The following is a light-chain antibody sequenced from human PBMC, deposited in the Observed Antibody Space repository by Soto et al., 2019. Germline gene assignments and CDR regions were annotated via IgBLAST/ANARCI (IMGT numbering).Light chain of an antibody. Sequence: QSALTQPASVSGSPGQSITISCTGTSSDVGGYNYVSWYQQHPGKAPKLMIYEVSNRPSGVSHRFSGSKSGTSASLAITGLQAEDEADYYCQSYDTSLSGSEVFGTGTKVTVL. V-gene: IGLV2-14*03. CDR3: QSYDTSLSGSEV. CDR2: EVS. J-gene: IGLJ1*01. CDR1: SSDVGGYNY.